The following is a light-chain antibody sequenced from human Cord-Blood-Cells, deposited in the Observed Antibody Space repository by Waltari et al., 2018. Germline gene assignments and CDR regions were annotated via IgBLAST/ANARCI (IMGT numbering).Light chain of an antibody. V-gene: IGLV2-14*01. CDR1: SSDVGGYNY. CDR2: DVS. CDR3: SSYTSSSTLV. J-gene: IGLJ1*01. Sequence: QSALTQPASVSGSPGQSITISCTGTSSDVGGYNYVSWYQQHPGKAPNLMIYDVSNRPSGVSNRFSGSKSGTTASLTISGLQAEDEADYYCSSYTSSSTLVFGTGTKVTVL.